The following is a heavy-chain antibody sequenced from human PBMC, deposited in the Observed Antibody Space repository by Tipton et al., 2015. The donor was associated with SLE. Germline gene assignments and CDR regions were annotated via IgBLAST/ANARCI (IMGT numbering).Heavy chain of an antibody. CDR2: INLSGST. CDR3: VRREQRGPGFDP. J-gene: IGHJ5*02. D-gene: IGHD6-25*01. Sequence: LRLSCTVSGGSISSYYWSWIRQPPGKGLEWIGEINLSGSTNYNPSLKSRVTISVDTSKNQFSLKLSSVTAADTAVYYCVRREQRGPGFDPWGQGTLVTVSS. CDR1: GGSISSYY. V-gene: IGHV4-34*01.